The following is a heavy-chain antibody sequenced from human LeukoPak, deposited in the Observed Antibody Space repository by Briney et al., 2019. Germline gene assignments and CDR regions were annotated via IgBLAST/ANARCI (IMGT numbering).Heavy chain of an antibody. CDR3: ARGPPGWFDP. J-gene: IGHJ5*02. Sequence: GGSLRLSCAASGFTFSSYSTNWVRQAPGKGLEWVSSISSSSSYIYYADSVKGRFTISRDNAKNSLYLQMNSLRAEDTAVYYCARGPPGWFDPWGQGTLVTVSS. V-gene: IGHV3-21*01. CDR1: GFTFSSYS. CDR2: ISSSSSYI. D-gene: IGHD3-10*01.